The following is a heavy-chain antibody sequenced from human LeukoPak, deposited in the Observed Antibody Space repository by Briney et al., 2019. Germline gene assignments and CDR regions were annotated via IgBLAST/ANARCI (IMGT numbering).Heavy chain of an antibody. CDR1: GLTVSNNC. Sequence: PGGSLRLSCAASGLTVSNNCMSWVRQAPGKGLEWVSIIYSGGYTYYADSVKDRFTISRDNSKNTVYLQMNSLRAEDTAVYYCARDSGSGWFRLDDWGQGTPVTVSS. V-gene: IGHV3-66*01. J-gene: IGHJ4*02. D-gene: IGHD6-19*01. CDR2: IYSGGYT. CDR3: ARDSGSGWFRLDD.